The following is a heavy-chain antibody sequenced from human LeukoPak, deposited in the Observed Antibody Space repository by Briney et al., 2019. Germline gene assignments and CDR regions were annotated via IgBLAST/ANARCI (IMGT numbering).Heavy chain of an antibody. D-gene: IGHD2-15*01. CDR3: AKALGAMGGSLAD. Sequence: GGSLRLSCAASGFTFSNHAMSWVRQAPGKGLQWVAVISGGGRTTEYEDFVKGRFTISRDNSRGTLHLQMNSLRADDTAVYYCAKALGAMGGSLADWGQGTPVTVSS. CDR2: ISGGGRTT. J-gene: IGHJ4*02. CDR1: GFTFSNHA. V-gene: IGHV3-23*01.